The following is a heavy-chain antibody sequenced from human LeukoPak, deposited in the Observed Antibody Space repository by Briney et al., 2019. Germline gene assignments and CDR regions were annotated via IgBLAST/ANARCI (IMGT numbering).Heavy chain of an antibody. J-gene: IGHJ3*01. CDR2: IYYSGST. V-gene: IGHV4-39*01. Sequence: SETLSLTCAVAAPSISSTSYYWAWLRQPPGKGPEWIVTIYYSGSTYHNPSLKTPSTMSVDTSRNQFSLKLSSVDAADTAVYYCAKAGVRYFDSSGLYAFDFWGQGTTVTVSS. CDR1: APSISSTSYY. CDR3: AKAGVRYFDSSGLYAFDF. D-gene: IGHD3-22*01.